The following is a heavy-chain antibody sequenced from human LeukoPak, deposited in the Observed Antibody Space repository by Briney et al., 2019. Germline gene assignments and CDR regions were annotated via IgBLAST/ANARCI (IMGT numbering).Heavy chain of an antibody. CDR1: GFTFSSYA. V-gene: IGHV3-23*01. CDR2: ISGSGGST. J-gene: IGHJ3*02. D-gene: IGHD3-22*01. CDR3: AKDRLTMIVVVIEVGDAFDI. Sequence: PGGSLRLSCAASGFTFSSYAMSWVRQAPGKGLEWVSAISGSGGSTYYADSVKGRFTISRDHSKNTLYLQMNSLRAEDTAVYYCAKDRLTMIVVVIEVGDAFDIWGQGTMVTVSS.